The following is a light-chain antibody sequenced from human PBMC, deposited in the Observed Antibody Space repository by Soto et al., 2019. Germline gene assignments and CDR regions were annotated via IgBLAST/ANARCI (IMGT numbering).Light chain of an antibody. CDR1: QSVSSSY. CDR3: QQYNNWPAIT. J-gene: IGKJ5*01. V-gene: IGKV3-20*01. Sequence: EIVLTQSPGTLSLSPGDRATLSCRASQSVSSSYLAWYQQKPGQAPRLLIYGASSRATGIPARFSGFGSGTDFTLTISSLQSEDFAIYYCQQYNNWPAITFGQGTRLEL. CDR2: GAS.